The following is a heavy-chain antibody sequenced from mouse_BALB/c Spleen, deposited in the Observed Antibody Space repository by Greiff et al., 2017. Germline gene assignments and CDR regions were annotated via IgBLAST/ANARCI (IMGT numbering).Heavy chain of an antibody. D-gene: IGHD1-1*01. CDR2: IDPANGNT. Sequence: EVQLQQSGAVLVKPGASVKLSCTASGFNIKDTYMHWVKQRPEQGLEWIGRIDPANGNTKYDPKFQGKATITADTSSNTAYLQLSSLTSEDTAVYYCARGTTRAMDYWGQGTSVTVSS. V-gene: IGHV14-3*02. J-gene: IGHJ4*01. CDR3: ARGTTRAMDY. CDR1: GFNIKDTY.